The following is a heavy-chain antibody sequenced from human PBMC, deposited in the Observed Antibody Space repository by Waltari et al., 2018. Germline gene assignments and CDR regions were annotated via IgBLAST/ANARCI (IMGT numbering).Heavy chain of an antibody. D-gene: IGHD2-21*01. CDR2: IYYSGST. Sequence: QLQLQESGPGLVKPSETLSLTCTVSGGSISSSSYYWGWIRQPPGKGLEWSGSIYYSGSTDNNSSLKRRGAISVDTAKNQCSLKLRSVSAADTAVYYCARDTGCGGDCLGYWGQGTLVTGAS. V-gene: IGHV4-39*07. J-gene: IGHJ4*02. CDR3: ARDTGCGGDCLGY. CDR1: GGSISSSSYY.